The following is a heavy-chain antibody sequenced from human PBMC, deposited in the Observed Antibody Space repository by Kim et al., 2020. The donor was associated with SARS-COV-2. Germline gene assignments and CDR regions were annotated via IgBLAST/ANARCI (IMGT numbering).Heavy chain of an antibody. Sequence: GESLKISCKGSGYSFISYWIGWVRQMPGKGLEWMGIIYPGDSDTRYSPSFQGQVTISADKSISTAYLQWSSLKASDTAMYYCARRGIAAADGRWDAMDVWGQGTTVTVSS. CDR3: ARRGIAAADGRWDAMDV. CDR2: IYPGDSDT. V-gene: IGHV5-51*01. J-gene: IGHJ6*02. D-gene: IGHD6-13*01. CDR1: GYSFISYW.